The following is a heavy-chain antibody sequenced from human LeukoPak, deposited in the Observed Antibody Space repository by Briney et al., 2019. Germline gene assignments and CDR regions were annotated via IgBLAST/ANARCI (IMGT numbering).Heavy chain of an antibody. CDR2: IYYSGNT. J-gene: IGHJ4*02. CDR1: GGSIRSSYHY. Sequence: SETLSLTCTVSGGSIRSSYHYWGWIRQPPGKGLEWIGSIYYSGNTYCNPSLKSRVTISVDTSKNQFSLKLSSVTAADTAVYYCARRSYYDSGGIFDNWGQGTLVTVSS. D-gene: IGHD3-22*01. CDR3: ARRSYYDSGGIFDN. V-gene: IGHV4-39*01.